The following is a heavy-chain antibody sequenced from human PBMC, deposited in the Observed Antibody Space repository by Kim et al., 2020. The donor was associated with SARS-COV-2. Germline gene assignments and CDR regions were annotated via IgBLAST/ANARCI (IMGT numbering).Heavy chain of an antibody. Sequence: GGSLRLSCAASGFTFSSYWMSWVRQAPGKGLEWVANIKQDGSEKYYVDSVKGRFTISRYNAKNSLYLQMNSLRAEDTAVYYCARVGAAAGTRYYYYYGMDVWGQGTTVTVSS. D-gene: IGHD6-13*01. CDR1: GFTFSSYW. V-gene: IGHV3-7*03. J-gene: IGHJ6*02. CDR2: IKQDGSEK. CDR3: ARVGAAAGTRYYYYYGMDV.